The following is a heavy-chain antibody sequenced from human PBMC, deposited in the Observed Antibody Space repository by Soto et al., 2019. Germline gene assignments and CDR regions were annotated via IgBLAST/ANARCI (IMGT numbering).Heavy chain of an antibody. V-gene: IGHV5-10-1*01. CDR1: GYSFTSYW. D-gene: IGHD3-10*01. CDR2: IDPSDSYT. J-gene: IGHJ6*02. CDR3: ARHYYYGSGSYFMYYYGMDV. Sequence: GESLKISCKGSGYSFTSYWISWVRQMHGKGLEWMGRIDPSDSYTNYSPSFQGHVTISADKSISTAYLQWSSLKASDTAMYYCARHYYYGSGSYFMYYYGMDVWGQGTTVTVSS.